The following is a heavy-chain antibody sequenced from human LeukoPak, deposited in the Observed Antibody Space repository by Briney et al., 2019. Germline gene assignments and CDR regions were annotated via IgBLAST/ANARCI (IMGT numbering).Heavy chain of an antibody. D-gene: IGHD2-21*02. V-gene: IGHV4-4*02. CDR1: GVSIINSHW. CDR3: ARWTTCGGDCHILDY. CDR2: IYHSGST. J-gene: IGHJ4*02. Sequence: NPSETLSLTCAVSGVSIINSHWWNWVRQPSGKGLEWIGEIYHSGSTNYNPSLKSRVTISVDKSKNEFSLKLSSVTAADTAVYYCARWTTCGGDCHILDYWGQGILVTVSS.